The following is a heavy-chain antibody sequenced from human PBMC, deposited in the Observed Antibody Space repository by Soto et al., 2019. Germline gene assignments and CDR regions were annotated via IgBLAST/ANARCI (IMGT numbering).Heavy chain of an antibody. CDR2: ISYHGSNE. V-gene: IGHV3-30*18. CDR3: VKDLGTPPYYFDY. Sequence: QVQLVESGGGVVQPGRSLRLSCAASGFTFSNYGMHWVRQAPGKVLEWVAVISYHGSNEYYPDSEKGRFTISRDNSKNTVYLQINSLRAEDTALYYCVKDLGTPPYYFDYWGQGTLVTVSS. CDR1: GFTFSNYG. J-gene: IGHJ4*02.